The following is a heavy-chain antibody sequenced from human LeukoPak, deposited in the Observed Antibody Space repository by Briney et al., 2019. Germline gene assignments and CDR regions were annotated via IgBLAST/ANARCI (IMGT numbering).Heavy chain of an antibody. Sequence: GGSLRLSCAASGFTFSTYWMSWVRQAPGKGLEWVSSISSSSSYIYYADSVKGRFTISRDNAKNSLYLQMNSLRAEDTAVYYCARDPHYDFWSGAFDYWGQGTLVTVSS. V-gene: IGHV3-21*01. CDR1: GFTFSTYW. D-gene: IGHD3-3*01. CDR2: ISSSSSYI. J-gene: IGHJ4*02. CDR3: ARDPHYDFWSGAFDY.